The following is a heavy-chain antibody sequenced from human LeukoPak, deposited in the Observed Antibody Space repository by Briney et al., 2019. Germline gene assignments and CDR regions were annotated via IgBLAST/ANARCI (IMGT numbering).Heavy chain of an antibody. CDR1: GFTFSSYG. CDR2: IWYDGSNK. CDR3: ARDFMAVVEYPNLYYFDY. Sequence: PGGSLRLSCAASGFTFSSYGMHWVRQAPGKGREWVAVIWYDGSNKYYADSVKGRFTISRDNSKNTLYLQMNSLRAEDTAVYYCARDFMAVVEYPNLYYFDYWGQGTLVTVSS. D-gene: IGHD2-2*01. J-gene: IGHJ4*02. V-gene: IGHV3-33*01.